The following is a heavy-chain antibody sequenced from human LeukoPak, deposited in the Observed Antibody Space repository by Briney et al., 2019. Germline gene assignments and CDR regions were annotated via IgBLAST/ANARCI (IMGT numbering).Heavy chain of an antibody. CDR2: ISYDARNK. CDR1: GFTITRYA. D-gene: IGHD2-2*01. CDR3: AKERTDQLLSNYFDY. Sequence: GGSLRLSCAVSGFTITRYAMHWVRQAPGKGLEWVALISYDARNKFYADSVKGRFTISRDNSKNTLYLQMNSLRAEDTAVYYCAKERTDQLLSNYFDYWGQGTLVTVSS. J-gene: IGHJ4*02. V-gene: IGHV3-30*18.